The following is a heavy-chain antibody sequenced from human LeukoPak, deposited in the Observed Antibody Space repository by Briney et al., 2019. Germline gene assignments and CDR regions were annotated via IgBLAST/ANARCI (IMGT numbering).Heavy chain of an antibody. J-gene: IGHJ3*02. Sequence: SQTLSLTCTVSGGSISSGSYYWSWIRQPAGKGLEWIGRIYTSGSTNYNPSLKSRVTISVDTSKNQFSLKLSSVTAADTAVYYCARHLITPAAFDIWGQGTMVTVSS. CDR2: IYTSGST. CDR3: ARHLITPAAFDI. CDR1: GGSISSGSYY. D-gene: IGHD3-22*01. V-gene: IGHV4-61*02.